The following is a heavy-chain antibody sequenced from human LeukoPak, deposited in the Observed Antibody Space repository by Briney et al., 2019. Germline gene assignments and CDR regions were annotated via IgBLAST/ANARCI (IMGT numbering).Heavy chain of an antibody. J-gene: IGHJ4*02. D-gene: IGHD3-16*01. V-gene: IGHV4-39*01. CDR1: GGSINSNNYY. CDR2: IYYSAST. Sequence: SETLSLTCTVSGGSINSNNYYWGWIRQPPGQGLDWIGSIYYSASTYYNPSLESRVTISADTSKNQFSLKLSSVTAADTAVYYCARGARSPYYFDFWGQGTLVTVSS. CDR3: ARGARSPYYFDF.